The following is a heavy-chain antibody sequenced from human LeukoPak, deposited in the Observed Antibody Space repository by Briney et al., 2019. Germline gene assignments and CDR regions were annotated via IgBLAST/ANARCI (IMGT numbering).Heavy chain of an antibody. V-gene: IGHV3-23*01. CDR2: ISGSGGST. J-gene: IGHJ4*02. CDR1: GFTFSSYA. CDR3: AKHTLLVVPAATYDY. Sequence: GGSLRLSCAASGFTFSSYAMSWVSQAPGKGMEWVSAISGSGGSTYYADSVKGRFTISRDNSKNTLYLQMNSLRAEDTAVYYCAKHTLLVVPAATYDYWGQGTLVTVSS. D-gene: IGHD2-2*01.